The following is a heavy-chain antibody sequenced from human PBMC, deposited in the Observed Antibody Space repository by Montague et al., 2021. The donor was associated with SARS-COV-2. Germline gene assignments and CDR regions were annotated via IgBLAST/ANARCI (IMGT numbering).Heavy chain of an antibody. CDR3: VRDHPYGGPRGAYDI. V-gene: IGHV4-59*01. D-gene: IGHD4-23*01. CDR2: IYDGGAA. J-gene: IGHJ3*02. CDR1: GGSITGYY. Sequence: SETLSLTCTVSGGSITGYYWSWLRRPPGKGLEWIAYIYDGGAANYNPSLGSRVTISTDTSKNQLSLKVSSVTAADTAVYYCVRDHPYGGPRGAYDIWGQGTVVTVSS.